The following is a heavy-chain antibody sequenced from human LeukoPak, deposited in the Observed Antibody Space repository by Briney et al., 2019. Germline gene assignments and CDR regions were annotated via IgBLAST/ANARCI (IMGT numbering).Heavy chain of an antibody. D-gene: IGHD3-22*01. CDR2: IYTSGST. Sequence: PSETLSLTCSVSGGSISSYYWSWIRQPAGKGLEWIGRIYTSGSTNYNPSLKSRVTMSVDTSKNQFSLKLSSVTAADTAVYYCAREGYYYDSSGYYLDYWGQGTLVTVSS. V-gene: IGHV4-4*07. J-gene: IGHJ4*02. CDR1: GGSISSYY. CDR3: AREGYYYDSSGYYLDY.